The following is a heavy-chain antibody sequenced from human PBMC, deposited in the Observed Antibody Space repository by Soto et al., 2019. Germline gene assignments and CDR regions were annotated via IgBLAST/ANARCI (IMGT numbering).Heavy chain of an antibody. CDR1: GFTFSSYA. CDR2: ISGSGGST. Sequence: GGSLRLSCAASGFTFSSYAMSWVRQAPGKGLEWVSAISGSGGSTYYADSVKGRFTISRDNSKNTLYLQMNSLRAEDTTVYYCAKGGGGYDYYFDYWGQGTLVTVSS. D-gene: IGHD5-12*01. J-gene: IGHJ4*02. V-gene: IGHV3-23*01. CDR3: AKGGGGYDYYFDY.